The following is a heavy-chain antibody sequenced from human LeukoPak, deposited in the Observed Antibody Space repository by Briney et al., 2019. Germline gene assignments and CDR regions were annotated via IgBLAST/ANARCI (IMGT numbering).Heavy chain of an antibody. CDR3: ARVIIAATGIDY. D-gene: IGHD6-13*01. CDR2: TGSTGVST. Sequence: GGSLRLSCAASGFTFSSYAMNWVRQAPGKGLEWVSGTGSTGVSTFYADSVKGRFTISRDNAKNTLYLQMNSLRAEDTAVYYCARVIIAATGIDYWGQGTLVTVSP. V-gene: IGHV3-23*01. CDR1: GFTFSSYA. J-gene: IGHJ4*02.